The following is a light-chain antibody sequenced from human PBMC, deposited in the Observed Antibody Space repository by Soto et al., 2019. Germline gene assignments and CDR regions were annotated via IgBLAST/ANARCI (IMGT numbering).Light chain of an antibody. CDR2: GNT. Sequence: QSVLTQPPSVSGAPGQRVTISCTGSSSNIGAGYDLHWYQQFPGPAPKLLIYGNTNRPSGVPDRFSGSKSGTSASLAITGLQAEDEADYYCQSYDSSLSGSLFGGGTKVTVL. J-gene: IGLJ2*01. V-gene: IGLV1-40*01. CDR3: QSYDSSLSGSL. CDR1: SSNIGAGYD.